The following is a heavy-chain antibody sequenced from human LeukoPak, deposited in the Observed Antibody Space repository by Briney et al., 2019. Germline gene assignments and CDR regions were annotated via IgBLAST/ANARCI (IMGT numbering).Heavy chain of an antibody. CDR1: GGSISSYY. CDR3: ARVSMITFGGAKDYYFDY. Sequence: SETLSLTRTVSGGSISSYYWSWIRQPPGKGLGWIGYIYYSGSTNYNPSLKSRVTISVDTSKNQFSLKLSSVTAADTAVYYCARVSMITFGGAKDYYFDYWGQGTLVTVSS. CDR2: IYYSGST. J-gene: IGHJ4*02. D-gene: IGHD3-16*01. V-gene: IGHV4-59*08.